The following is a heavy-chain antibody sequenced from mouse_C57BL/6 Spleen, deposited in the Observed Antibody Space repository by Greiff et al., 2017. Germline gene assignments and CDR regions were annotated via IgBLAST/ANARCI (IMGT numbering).Heavy chain of an antibody. CDR2: INPNNGGT. Sequence: VQLQQSGPELVKPGASVKISCKASGYTFTDYYMNWVKQSHGKSLEWIGDINPNNGGTSYNQKFKGKATLTVDKSSSTAYMELRSLTSEDSAVYYCAREVLGDYAMDYWGQGTSVTVSS. CDR1: GYTFTDYY. CDR3: AREVLGDYAMDY. D-gene: IGHD2-14*01. V-gene: IGHV1-26*01. J-gene: IGHJ4*01.